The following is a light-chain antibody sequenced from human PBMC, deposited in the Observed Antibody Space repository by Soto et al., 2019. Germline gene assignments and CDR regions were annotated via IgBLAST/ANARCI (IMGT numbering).Light chain of an antibody. V-gene: IGKV1-12*01. Sequence: IQMTQSPSSVSASVGDRVTITCRASQPISSWLAWYQQKPGQPPNLLLYSASTLRIGAPSRFSGSESGTLFSRTTTNLQPEDFATYYCQQASSFPHTFGGGTKVEVK. J-gene: IGKJ4*01. CDR1: QPISSW. CDR2: SAS. CDR3: QQASSFPHT.